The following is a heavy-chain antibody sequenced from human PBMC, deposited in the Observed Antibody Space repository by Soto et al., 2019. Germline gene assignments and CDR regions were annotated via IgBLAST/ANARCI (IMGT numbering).Heavy chain of an antibody. Sequence: QVQLQQWGAGLLKPSETLSLTCAVSGGSFSGYYWNWIRQPPGKGLEWIGEINHSGSTNYNPSLKSRVTLSVDTSKNPFSLKLSSVTAADTAVYYCARGWGRIFDYWGQGTLVTVSS. D-gene: IGHD7-27*01. CDR3: ARGWGRIFDY. CDR2: INHSGST. J-gene: IGHJ4*02. CDR1: GGSFSGYY. V-gene: IGHV4-34*01.